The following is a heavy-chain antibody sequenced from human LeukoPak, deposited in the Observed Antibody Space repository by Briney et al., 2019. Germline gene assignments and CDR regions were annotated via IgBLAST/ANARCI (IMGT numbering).Heavy chain of an antibody. CDR2: IKSKTDGGTT. D-gene: IGHD3-10*01. Sequence: GGSLRLSCAASGFTFSNAWMSWVRQAPGKGLEWVGRIKSKTDGGTTDYAGPVKGRFTISRDDSKNTPYLQMNSLKTEATAVYYCTTDAWFGELWGWGQGTLVTVSS. CDR1: GFTFSNAW. CDR3: TTDAWFGELWG. V-gene: IGHV3-15*01. J-gene: IGHJ4*02.